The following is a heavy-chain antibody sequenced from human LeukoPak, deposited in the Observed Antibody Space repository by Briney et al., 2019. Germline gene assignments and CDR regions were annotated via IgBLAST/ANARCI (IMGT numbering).Heavy chain of an antibody. D-gene: IGHD4-17*01. V-gene: IGHV3-7*01. J-gene: IGHJ4*02. CDR1: GFRFGRDW. CDR3: ARDLAYGDYVLGVYFLD. CDR2: VKQDGTEK. Sequence: GGSLRLTXVASGFRFGRDWISWVRQAPGKGLEWVACVKQDGTEKNYVVSVWGRFTISRDNAKNSLYLQMNSLRAEDTAVYYCARDLAYGDYVLGVYFLDWGQGTLVTVSS.